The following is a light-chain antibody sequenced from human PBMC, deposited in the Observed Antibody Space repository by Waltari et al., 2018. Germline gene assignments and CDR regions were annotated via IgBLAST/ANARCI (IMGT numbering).Light chain of an antibody. V-gene: IGLV3-25*03. CDR1: SLPKQY. J-gene: IGLJ3*02. CDR3: QSADLSGTDRV. CDR2: KGS. Sequence: SCELRQQPQVAFLPGQPARLTCHGDSLPKQYAYWYQQKPGQAPLLVIGKGSDRPSGIPERFYGSSSVTIVTLTISGVQAEDEAVYYCQSADLSGTDRVFGGGTKLTVL.